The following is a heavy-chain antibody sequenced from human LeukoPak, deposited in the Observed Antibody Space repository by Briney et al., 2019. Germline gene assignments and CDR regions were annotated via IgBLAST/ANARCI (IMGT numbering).Heavy chain of an antibody. CDR3: ARNREPAATIDY. V-gene: IGHV4-34*01. CDR1: GESFSGYY. CDR2: INHGGRT. Sequence: SETLSLTCAVYGESFSGYYWNWIRQPPGKGLEWIGEINHGGRTNYNPSLTSRVTISVDTSKNQISLTLTSMTAADPAVYYCARNREPAATIDYWGQGTLVTVSS. J-gene: IGHJ4*02. D-gene: IGHD2-2*01.